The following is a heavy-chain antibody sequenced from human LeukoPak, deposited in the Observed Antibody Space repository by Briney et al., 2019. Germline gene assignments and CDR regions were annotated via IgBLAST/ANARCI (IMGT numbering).Heavy chain of an antibody. J-gene: IGHJ3*02. CDR1: GYTFTGYY. Sequence: VASVKVSCKASGYTFTGYYMHWVRRAPGQGLEWMGWINPNSGGTNYAQKFQGWVTMTRDTSISTAYMELSRLRSDDTAVYYCARGWVDTAMGGDAFDIWGQGTMVTVSS. D-gene: IGHD5-18*01. CDR3: ARGWVDTAMGGDAFDI. CDR2: INPNSGGT. V-gene: IGHV1-2*04.